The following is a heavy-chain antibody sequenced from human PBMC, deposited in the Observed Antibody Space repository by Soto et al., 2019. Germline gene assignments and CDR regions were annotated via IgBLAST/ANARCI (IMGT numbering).Heavy chain of an antibody. J-gene: IGHJ4*02. V-gene: IGHV1-69*05. CDR2: INTIFGTT. CDR3: AREYCDTTSCYGVDY. CDR1: GGTFSSYA. D-gene: IGHD2-2*01. Sequence: ASVKVSCKASGGTFSSYAISWVRQAPGQGLEWMGGINTIFGTTNYAQKFQGRVTMTKDTPTNTAYMELSSLRSDDTAVYYCAREYCDTTSCYGVDYWGQGTLVTVSS.